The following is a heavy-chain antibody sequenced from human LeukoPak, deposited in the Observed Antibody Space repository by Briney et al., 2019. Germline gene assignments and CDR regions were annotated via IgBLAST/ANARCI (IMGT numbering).Heavy chain of an antibody. CDR1: GGSISSYY. D-gene: IGHD3-22*01. CDR3: ARHMVYYYDSSGHGFDV. CDR2: IYYSGSI. V-gene: IGHV4-59*01. J-gene: IGHJ3*01. Sequence: PSETLSLTCTLPGGSISSYYWSWIRQPPGKGLEWIGYIYYSGSINYNTYLKSRVTISVDTSKNQFSLKLSSVTAADTAVYYCARHMVYYYDSSGHGFDVWGQGTMVTVSS.